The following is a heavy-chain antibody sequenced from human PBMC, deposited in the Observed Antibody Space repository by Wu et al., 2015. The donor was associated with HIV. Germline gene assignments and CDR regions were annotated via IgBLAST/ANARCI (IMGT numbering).Heavy chain of an antibody. J-gene: IGHJ6*02. CDR3: ARASVGVTALYYYGMDV. Sequence: QVQLVQSGAEVRKPGASVKVSCKTSGYTFTGYYLHWVRQAPGQGLEWMGGIIPMFGTANYEQKFQGRVTITTDESTNTAYMELSSLRSEDTAVYYCARASVGVTALYYYGMDVWGQGTTVTVSS. V-gene: IGHV1-69*01. CDR1: GYTFTGYY. D-gene: IGHD1-26*01. CDR2: IIPMFGTA.